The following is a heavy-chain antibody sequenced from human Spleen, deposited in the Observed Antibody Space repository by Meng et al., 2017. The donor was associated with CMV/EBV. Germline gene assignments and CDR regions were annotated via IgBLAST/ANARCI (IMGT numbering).Heavy chain of an antibody. CDR3: AVMTMVVTRDY. Sequence: LTCAVSGGSVSSSNWWRWVRQPPGKGLEWIGEIYHSGSTNYNPSLKSRVTISVDKSKNQFSLKLSSVTAADTAVYYCAVMTMVVTRDYWGQGTLVTVSS. CDR2: IYHSGST. V-gene: IGHV4-4*02. D-gene: IGHD4-23*01. J-gene: IGHJ4*02. CDR1: GGSVSSSNW.